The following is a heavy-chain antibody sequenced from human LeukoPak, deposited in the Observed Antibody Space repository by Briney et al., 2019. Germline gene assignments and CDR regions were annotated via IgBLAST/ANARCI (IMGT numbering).Heavy chain of an antibody. CDR3: ARVLRYFDWLSGAFDI. Sequence: SETLSLTCAVYGGSFSGYYWSWIRQPPGKGLEWIGEINHSGSTNYNPSLKSRVTISVDTSKNQFSLKLSSVTAEDTAVYYCARVLRYFDWLSGAFDIWGQGTMVTVSS. V-gene: IGHV4-34*01. CDR2: INHSGST. CDR1: GGSFSGYY. J-gene: IGHJ3*02. D-gene: IGHD3-9*01.